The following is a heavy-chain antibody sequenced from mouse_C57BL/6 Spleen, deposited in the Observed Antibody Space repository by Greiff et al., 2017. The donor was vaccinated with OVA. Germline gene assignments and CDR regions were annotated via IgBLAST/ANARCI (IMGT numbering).Heavy chain of an antibody. CDR2: ISYDGSN. CDR1: GYSITSGYY. J-gene: IGHJ2*01. V-gene: IGHV3-6*01. D-gene: IGHD2-4*01. Sequence: EVQVVESGPGLVKPSQSLSLTCSVTGYSITSGYYWNWIRQFPGNKLEWMGYISYDGSNNYNPSLKNRISITRDTSKNQFFLKLNTVTTEETATDYCARGDYDANVDDWGQGTTLTVSS. CDR3: ARGDYDANVDD.